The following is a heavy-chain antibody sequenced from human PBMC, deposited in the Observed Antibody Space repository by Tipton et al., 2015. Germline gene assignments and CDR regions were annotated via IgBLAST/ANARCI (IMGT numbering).Heavy chain of an antibody. J-gene: IGHJ4*02. CDR2: YYVGSI. CDR3: ARGGFLEWSSCDY. Sequence: TLSLTCNVSGASVSTGRYYWNWIRQPPGKGLEWIGYYYVGSINSNPSLKRRVTISLDRSKNHFSLQLASVTAADTAVYYCARGGFLEWSSCDYWRQGPLLPVSS. V-gene: IGHV4-61*03. D-gene: IGHD3-3*01. CDR1: GASVSTGRYY.